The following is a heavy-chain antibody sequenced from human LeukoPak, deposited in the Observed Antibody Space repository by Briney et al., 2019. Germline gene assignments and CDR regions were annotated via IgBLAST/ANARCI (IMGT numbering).Heavy chain of an antibody. CDR1: GFTFSDYG. Sequence: GGSLRLSCAASGFTFSDYGMSWVRQAPGKGLEWVSGINWSGGSTAYADSVKGRFSISRDNAKNSLYLQMNSLRAEDTALYYCARDLAAGTAAWGQGTTVTVSS. D-gene: IGHD6-13*01. CDR3: ARDLAAGTAA. J-gene: IGHJ6*02. V-gene: IGHV3-20*04. CDR2: INWSGGST.